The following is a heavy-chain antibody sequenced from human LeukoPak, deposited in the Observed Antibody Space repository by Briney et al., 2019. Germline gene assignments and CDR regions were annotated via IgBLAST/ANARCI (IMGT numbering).Heavy chain of an antibody. J-gene: IGHJ4*02. CDR1: GDIVXSNSAA. Sequence: XXXXGDIVXSNSAAWNWIRQSQSRGLEWLGRTYYRSKWYNDYAVSVKNRITINQDKSKHQFSLQLNSGTPEDTAVYXCARDSYGSGDYWGQGTLVTVSS. V-gene: IGHV6-1*01. CDR3: ARDSYGSGDY. D-gene: IGHD3-10*01. CDR2: TYYRSKWYN.